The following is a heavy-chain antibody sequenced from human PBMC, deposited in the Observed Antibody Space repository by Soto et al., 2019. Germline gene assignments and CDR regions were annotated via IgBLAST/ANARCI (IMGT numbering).Heavy chain of an antibody. CDR3: ARDHHHEPYQY. CDR2: IKHDGTES. Sequence: EVQLVEYGGGLVQPGGSLRLSCAASGFTFSSYWMTWVRKAPGKGLERVANIKHDGTESSYVDSVKGRFTISRDNAKNSVYLQMNGLRAEDTAVYYFARDHHHEPYQYWGQGTLVTVSS. CDR1: GFTFSSYW. V-gene: IGHV3-7*01. J-gene: IGHJ1*01.